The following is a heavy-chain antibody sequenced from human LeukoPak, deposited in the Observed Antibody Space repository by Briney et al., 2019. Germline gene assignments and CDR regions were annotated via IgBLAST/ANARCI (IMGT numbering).Heavy chain of an antibody. D-gene: IGHD6-6*01. J-gene: IGHJ4*02. CDR2: INTDGSST. V-gene: IGHV3-74*01. Sequence: GGSLRLSCAASGFTFSSYWMHWVRQAPGKGLVWVSRINTDGSSTSYADSVKGRFTISRDNAKNTLYLQMNSLRAEDTAVYYCARWAVGIAARPQYYFDYWGQGTLVTVSS. CDR3: ARWAVGIAARPQYYFDY. CDR1: GFTFSSYW.